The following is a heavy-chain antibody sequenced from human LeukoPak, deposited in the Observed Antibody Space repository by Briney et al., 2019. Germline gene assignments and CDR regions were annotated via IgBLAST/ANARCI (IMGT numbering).Heavy chain of an antibody. Sequence: SETLSRTCTGSGVSISSYYWSWIRQPDGNGLEWIGRLYSTGRTKYRPSLGRRLTMSVDTSKAQFSLKLTSVTAADTAVHYCARGVVVAGLRYYFDSWGQGSLASVSS. CDR2: LYSTGRT. D-gene: IGHD2-2*01. CDR1: GVSISSYY. V-gene: IGHV4-4*07. CDR3: ARGVVVAGLRYYFDS. J-gene: IGHJ4*02.